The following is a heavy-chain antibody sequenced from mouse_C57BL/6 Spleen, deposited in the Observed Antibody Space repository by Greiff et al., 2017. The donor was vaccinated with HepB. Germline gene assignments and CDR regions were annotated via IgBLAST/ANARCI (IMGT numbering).Heavy chain of an antibody. D-gene: IGHD1-1*01. CDR1: GYSITSGYD. CDR2: ISYSGST. V-gene: IGHV3-1*01. Sequence: DVHLVESGPGMVKPSQSLSLTCTVTGYSITSGYDWHLIRHFPGNKLEWMGYISYSGSTNYNPSLKSRISITHDTSKNHFFLKLNSVTTEDTATYYCAREAYSSMDYWGQGTSVTVSS. CDR3: AREAYSSMDY. J-gene: IGHJ4*01.